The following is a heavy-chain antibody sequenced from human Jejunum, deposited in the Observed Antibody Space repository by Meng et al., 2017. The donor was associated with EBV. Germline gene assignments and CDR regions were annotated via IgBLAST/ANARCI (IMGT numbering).Heavy chain of an antibody. D-gene: IGHD5-18*01. CDR2: MNPNRGNT. CDR3: ARGASYGSALP. J-gene: IGHJ5*02. V-gene: IGHV1-8*01. CDR1: GYTFTSYD. Sequence: QGQRVQFGAEVKKPGGSVKVPCKASGYTFTSYDINWVRQATGQGLEWMGWMNPNRGNTGYAQKFQGRVTMTRNTSISTAYMALRSLRSEDTAVYYCARGASYGSALPWGQGTLVTVSS.